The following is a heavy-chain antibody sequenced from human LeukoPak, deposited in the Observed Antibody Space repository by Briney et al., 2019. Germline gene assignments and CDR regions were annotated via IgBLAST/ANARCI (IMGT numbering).Heavy chain of an antibody. V-gene: IGHV3-21*01. D-gene: IGHD6-19*01. Sequence: GGSLRLSCAASGFTFSSYSMNWVRQAPGKGLEWVSSISSSSSYIYYADSVKGRFTISRDNAKNSLYLQMNSLRAEDTAVYYCARDQGSGWYYYFDYWGQGTLVTVSS. CDR1: GFTFSSYS. CDR3: ARDQGSGWYYYFDY. CDR2: ISSSSSYI. J-gene: IGHJ4*02.